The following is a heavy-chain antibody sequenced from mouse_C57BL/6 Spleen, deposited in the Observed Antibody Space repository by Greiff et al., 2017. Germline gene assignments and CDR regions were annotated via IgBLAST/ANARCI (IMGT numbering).Heavy chain of an antibody. V-gene: IGHV1-7*01. D-gene: IGHD1-1*01. Sequence: VQLQQSGAELAKPGASVKLSCKASGYTFTSYWMHWVKQRPGQGLEWIGYINPSSGYTKYNQKFKDKATLTADKSSSTAHMQLSSLTYEDSAVYYCARLTTVVAPYFDYWGQGTTLTVSS. CDR3: ARLTTVVAPYFDY. CDR1: GYTFTSYW. J-gene: IGHJ2*01. CDR2: INPSSGYT.